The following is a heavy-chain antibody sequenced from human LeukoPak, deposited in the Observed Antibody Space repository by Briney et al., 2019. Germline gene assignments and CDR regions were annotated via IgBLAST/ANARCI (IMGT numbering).Heavy chain of an antibody. Sequence: GASVKVSCKASAYTFTAYYMHWVRQAPGQGLEWMGWINPNSGDTNYAQKFQGRITMTRDTSISTAYMELSRLKSDDTAVFYCTINTPTTGTFDHWGQGTLVTVSS. V-gene: IGHV1-2*02. CDR1: AYTFTAYY. CDR2: INPNSGDT. CDR3: TINTPTTGTFDH. J-gene: IGHJ4*02. D-gene: IGHD1-1*01.